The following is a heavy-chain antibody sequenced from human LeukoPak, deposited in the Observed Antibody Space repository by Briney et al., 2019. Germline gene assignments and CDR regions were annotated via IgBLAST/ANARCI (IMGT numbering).Heavy chain of an antibody. Sequence: PGGSLRLSCAASGFTFSSYSMNWVRQAPGKGLEWVSSISSSSSYIYYADSVKGRFTISRDNAKNSLYLQMNSLRAEDTAVYYCARVGGAYSSSWYSHYYYYMDVWGKGTTVTISS. CDR3: ARVGGAYSSSWYSHYYYYMDV. CDR2: ISSSSSYI. J-gene: IGHJ6*03. V-gene: IGHV3-21*01. D-gene: IGHD6-13*01. CDR1: GFTFSSYS.